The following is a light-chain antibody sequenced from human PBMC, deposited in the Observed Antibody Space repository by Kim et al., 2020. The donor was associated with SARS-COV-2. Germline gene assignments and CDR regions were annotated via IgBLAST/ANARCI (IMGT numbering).Light chain of an antibody. CDR1: SLRSYY. J-gene: IGLJ2*01. V-gene: IGLV3-19*01. CDR3: NSRDSNDNVV. Sequence: VALGQKVRIKCQGDSLRSYYATWYQQKPGQAPIVVIYGKNNRPSGIPDRFAGPSSGNTASLTITGTQAGDEADYYCNSRDSNDNVVFGGGTQLTVL. CDR2: GKN.